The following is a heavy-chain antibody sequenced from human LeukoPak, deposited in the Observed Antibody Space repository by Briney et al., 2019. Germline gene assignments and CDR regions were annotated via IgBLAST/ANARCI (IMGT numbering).Heavy chain of an antibody. D-gene: IGHD6-19*01. CDR2: IWEDGTNI. V-gene: IGHV3-33*01. CDR3: ARVGYNSGWYEY. Sequence: GGSLRLSCVASGFTFSRYGMHWVRQAPGKGLEWVAVIWEDGTNIYYADSVKGRFTISGDNSKNTLYLQMNSLRVEDTALYYCARVGYNSGWYEYWGQGTLVTVSS. CDR1: GFTFSRYG. J-gene: IGHJ4*02.